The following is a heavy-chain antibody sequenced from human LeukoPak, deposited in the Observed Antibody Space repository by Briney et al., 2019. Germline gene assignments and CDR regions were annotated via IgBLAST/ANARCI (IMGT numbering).Heavy chain of an antibody. CDR3: AREKLYGDYSGAFDI. J-gene: IGHJ3*02. D-gene: IGHD4-17*01. V-gene: IGHV3-20*04. CDR1: GFTFDDYG. Sequence: PGGSLRLSCAASGFTFDDYGMSWVRHAPGKGLEWVSGINWNGGSTGYADSVKGRFTISRDNAKNSLYLQMNSLRAEDTALYYCAREKLYGDYSGAFDIWGQGTMVTVSS. CDR2: INWNGGST.